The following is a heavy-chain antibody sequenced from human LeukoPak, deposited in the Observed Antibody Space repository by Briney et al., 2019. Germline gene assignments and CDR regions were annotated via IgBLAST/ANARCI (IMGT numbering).Heavy chain of an antibody. V-gene: IGHV3-30*18. CDR2: ISYDGSNK. J-gene: IGHJ4*02. Sequence: SGGSLRLSCAASGFTFSSYGMHWVRQAPGKGLEWVAVISYDGSNKYYADSVKGRFTIPRDNSKNTLYLQMNSLRAEDTAVYYCAKDVASSSSWYIDYWGQGTLVTVSS. D-gene: IGHD6-13*01. CDR1: GFTFSSYG. CDR3: AKDVASSSSWYIDY.